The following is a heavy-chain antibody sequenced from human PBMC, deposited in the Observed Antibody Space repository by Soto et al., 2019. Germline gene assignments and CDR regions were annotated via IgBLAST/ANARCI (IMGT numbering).Heavy chain of an antibody. CDR3: ARGGPESDIPMVQGLT. Sequence: QVQLQESGPGLVRPSGTLSLTCAVSGGSMSRNYWWTWVRQPPGKGLEWIGEIYHSGSTNYSPSLKSRVSLSIDQSKYQFSLKWSSVTAADTAVYYCARGGPESDIPMVQGLTWGQGTLVTVSS. CDR2: IYHSGST. J-gene: IGHJ5*02. D-gene: IGHD5-18*01. CDR1: GGSMSRNYW. V-gene: IGHV4-4*02.